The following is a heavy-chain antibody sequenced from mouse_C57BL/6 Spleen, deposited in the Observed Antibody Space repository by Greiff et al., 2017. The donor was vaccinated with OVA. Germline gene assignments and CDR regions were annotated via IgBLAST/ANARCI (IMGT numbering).Heavy chain of an antibody. D-gene: IGHD3-2*02. Sequence: QVHVKQSGAELVKPGASVKMSCKASGYTFTSYWITWVKQRPGQGLEWIGDIYPGSGSTNYNEKFKSKATLTVDTSSSTAYMQLSSLTSEDSAVYYCATAQATDYFDYWGQGTTLTVSS. V-gene: IGHV1-55*01. CDR1: GYTFTSYW. CDR2: IYPGSGST. CDR3: ATAQATDYFDY. J-gene: IGHJ2*01.